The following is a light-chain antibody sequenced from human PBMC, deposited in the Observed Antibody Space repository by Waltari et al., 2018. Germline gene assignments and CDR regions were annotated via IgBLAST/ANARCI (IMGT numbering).Light chain of an antibody. J-gene: IGKJ2*02. CDR3: HQYNNWPGT. CDR1: QSITSN. CDR2: GAS. V-gene: IGKV3-15*01. Sequence: VMTQFPATLSLSPGESATLFCRASQSITSNLAWYQQKPGQAPMLLMYGASIRAPGIPARVSGSGSGTEFTLTISSLQSEDFAVYYCHQYNNWPGTFGQGTKLEIK.